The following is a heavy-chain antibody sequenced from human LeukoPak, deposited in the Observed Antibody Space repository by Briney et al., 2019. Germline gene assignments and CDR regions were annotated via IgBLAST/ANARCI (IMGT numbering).Heavy chain of an antibody. CDR1: GFTFSSYA. CDR2: ISGSGGST. CDR3: AKDPRYSSGWYEEDY. J-gene: IGHJ4*02. V-gene: IGHV3-23*01. D-gene: IGHD6-19*01. Sequence: GGSLRLSCAASGFTFSSYAMSWVRQAPGKGLEWVSAISGSGGSTYYADSVKGRFTISRDNSKNTLYLQMNSLRAEDTAVYYCAKDPRYSSGWYEEDYWGQGTLVTVSS.